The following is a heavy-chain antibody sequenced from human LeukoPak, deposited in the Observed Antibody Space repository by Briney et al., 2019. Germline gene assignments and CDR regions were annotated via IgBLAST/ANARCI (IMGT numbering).Heavy chain of an antibody. J-gene: IGHJ4*02. Sequence: SETLSLTCSVSGGSIGSTSYYWGWIRQPPGKGLEWIGNIYYSGSTYFNPSLKSRVTISVYTSKNQFSLKLSAVAAADTAVYYCARHFRGGYNYFPPPYFDYWGQGTLVTVSS. D-gene: IGHD5-24*01. V-gene: IGHV4-39*01. CDR2: IYYSGST. CDR1: GGSIGSTSYY. CDR3: ARHFRGGYNYFPPPYFDY.